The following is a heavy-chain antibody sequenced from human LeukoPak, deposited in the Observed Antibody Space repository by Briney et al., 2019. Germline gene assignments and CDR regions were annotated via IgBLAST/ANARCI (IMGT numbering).Heavy chain of an antibody. D-gene: IGHD5-12*01. Sequence: ASVKVSCKASGYTFTGYYMHWVRQAPGQGLEWMGWINPNSGGTNYAQKFQGRVTMTRDTSISTAYMELSRLRSDDTAVYYCARVKEIVPHDAFDIWGQGTMVTVSS. CDR1: GYTFTGYY. CDR3: ARVKEIVPHDAFDI. CDR2: INPNSGGT. J-gene: IGHJ3*02. V-gene: IGHV1-2*02.